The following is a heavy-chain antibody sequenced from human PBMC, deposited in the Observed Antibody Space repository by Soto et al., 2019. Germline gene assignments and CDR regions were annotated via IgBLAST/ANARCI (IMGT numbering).Heavy chain of an antibody. CDR2: GYHSVSI. V-gene: IGHV4-61*08. D-gene: IGHD3-16*01. Sequence: SETLSLTCTVSGGSISSGDYYWSWIRQPPGKGLEWIGYGYHSVSIHYNPSLKTRVTISVDTSENQFSLRLSSVTAADTAVYYCARAFAGFGAYWYFDLWGRGTLVTVSS. CDR3: ARAFAGFGAYWYFDL. CDR1: GGSISSGDYY. J-gene: IGHJ2*01.